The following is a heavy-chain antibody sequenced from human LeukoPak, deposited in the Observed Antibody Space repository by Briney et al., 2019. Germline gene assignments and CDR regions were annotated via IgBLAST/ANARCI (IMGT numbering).Heavy chain of an antibody. Sequence: SETLSLTCTVSGGSISSYYWSWIRQPAGSGLEWIGRIHTSGSTNYNPSLESRVTMSVDTSKNQFSLRLSSVTAADTAVYYCARGDWNYVWGQGTLVTVSS. CDR3: ARGDWNYV. J-gene: IGHJ4*02. CDR2: IHTSGST. CDR1: GGSISSYY. D-gene: IGHD1-7*01. V-gene: IGHV4-4*07.